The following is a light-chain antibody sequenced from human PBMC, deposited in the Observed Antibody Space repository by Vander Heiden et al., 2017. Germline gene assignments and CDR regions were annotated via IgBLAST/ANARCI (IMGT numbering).Light chain of an antibody. J-gene: IGKJ5*01. Sequence: DIQMTQSPSSLSASVGDRVTITCRASQSISSYLNWYQQKPGKAPKLLIYAASSLQSGVQSRFSGSGSGTDFTLTISSLQPEDFATYYCQQSYSLFGQGTRLEIK. CDR2: AAS. CDR3: QQSYSL. CDR1: QSISSY. V-gene: IGKV1-39*01.